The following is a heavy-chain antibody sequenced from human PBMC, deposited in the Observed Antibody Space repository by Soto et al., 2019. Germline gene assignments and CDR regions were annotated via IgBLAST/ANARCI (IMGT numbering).Heavy chain of an antibody. CDR2: ISSDGGRT. V-gene: IGHV3-23*01. Sequence: EVQLLESGGGLVQPGGSLRLSCAASGFTFSAYVMCWVRQAPGKGLEWVSAISSDGGRTFYTDSVKGRFTISRDYSKNILYLQMSSLRVEDTAIYYCAKDPPIASVGPTLDYWGRGTLVSVSS. D-gene: IGHD6-13*01. CDR3: AKDPPIASVGPTLDY. CDR1: GFTFSAYV. J-gene: IGHJ4*01.